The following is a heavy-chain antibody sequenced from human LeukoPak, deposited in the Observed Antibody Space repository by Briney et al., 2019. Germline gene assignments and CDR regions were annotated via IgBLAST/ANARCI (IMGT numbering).Heavy chain of an antibody. CDR1: GFTFSSSW. V-gene: IGHV3-7*01. CDR2: INQDESTK. J-gene: IGHJ4*02. CDR3: TRDSSFQQFDY. Sequence: GGSLRLSCAATGFTFSSSWMTWVRQAPGKGPEWLAYINQDESTKNYVDSVKGRFTISRDNAKNSLYLQMNSLSAEDTAVYYCTRDSSFQQFDYWGQGTLVTVSS. D-gene: IGHD1/OR15-1a*01.